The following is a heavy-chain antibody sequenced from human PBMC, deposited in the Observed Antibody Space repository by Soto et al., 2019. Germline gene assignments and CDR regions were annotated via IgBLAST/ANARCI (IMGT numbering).Heavy chain of an antibody. CDR2: ISYDGSNK. J-gene: IGHJ6*03. V-gene: IGHV3-30*04. Sequence: WGSLRLSCAASGFTFSSYAMHWVRQAPGKGLEWVAVISYDGSNKYYADSVKGRFTISRDNSKNTLYLQMNSLRAEDTAVYYCARDSYNPGDYYYYYYMDVWGKGTTVTVSS. CDR3: ARDSYNPGDYYYYYYMDV. CDR1: GFTFSSYA. D-gene: IGHD4-17*01.